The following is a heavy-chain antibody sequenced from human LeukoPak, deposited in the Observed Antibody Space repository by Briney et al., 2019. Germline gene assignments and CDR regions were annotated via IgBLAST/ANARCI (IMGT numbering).Heavy chain of an antibody. D-gene: IGHD4-17*01. V-gene: IGHV3-33*06. Sequence: GGSLRLSCAASGFTFSSYGFHWVRQAPGKGLEWVAVIWYDGSNKYYADSVKGRFTISRDNSKNTLYLQMNSLRAEDTAIYYYAKDDRDDYGDYLGYWGQGTLVTVSS. J-gene: IGHJ4*02. CDR3: AKDDRDDYGDYLGY. CDR2: IWYDGSNK. CDR1: GFTFSSYG.